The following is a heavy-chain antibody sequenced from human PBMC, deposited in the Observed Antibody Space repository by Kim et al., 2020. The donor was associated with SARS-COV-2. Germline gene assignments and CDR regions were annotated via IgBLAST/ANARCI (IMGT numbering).Heavy chain of an antibody. V-gene: IGHV3-49*04. CDR2: IRTNTYGGTR. Sequence: GGSLRLSCTASGFTFSDYYMTWVRLAPGKGLEWVGLIRTNTYGGTREYAPSVKDRFTVSRDDSNSVAYLQLNSLRSEDTAVYYCARSRRAYEYMEVWGKG. J-gene: IGHJ6*03. CDR1: GFTFSDYY. D-gene: IGHD3-16*01. CDR3: ARSRRAYEYMEV.